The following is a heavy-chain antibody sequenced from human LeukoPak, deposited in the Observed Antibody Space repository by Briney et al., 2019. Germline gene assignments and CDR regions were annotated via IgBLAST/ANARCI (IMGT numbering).Heavy chain of an antibody. CDR1: GLTFSNYN. CDR3: ATDLIHYYASGAKT. J-gene: IGHJ5*02. Sequence: PGGSLRLSCAASGLTFSNYNTNWVRQAPGKGLEWVSSISTSGSYIYYANSMKGRFTISRDNAKNSLYLQMNSLRVEDSAVYYCATDLIHYYASGAKTWGQGTLVTVSS. V-gene: IGHV3-21*01. CDR2: ISTSGSYI. D-gene: IGHD3-10*01.